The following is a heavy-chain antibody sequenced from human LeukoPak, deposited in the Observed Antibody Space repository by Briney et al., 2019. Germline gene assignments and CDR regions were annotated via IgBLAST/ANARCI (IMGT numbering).Heavy chain of an antibody. CDR1: GFTFSSYS. V-gene: IGHV3-21*01. J-gene: IGHJ4*02. CDR3: ARAIKHQGTTVTPYYYFDY. Sequence: GGSLRLSCAASGFTFSSYSMNWVRQAPGKGLEWVSSISSSSSYIYYADSVKGRFTISRDNDKNSLYLQMNSLTAEDTAVYYCARAIKHQGTTVTPYYYFDYWGQGTLVTVSS. CDR2: ISSSSSYI. D-gene: IGHD4-17*01.